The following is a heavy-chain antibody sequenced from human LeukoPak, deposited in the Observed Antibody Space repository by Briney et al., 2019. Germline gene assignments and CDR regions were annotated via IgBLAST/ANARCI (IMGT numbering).Heavy chain of an antibody. D-gene: IGHD7-27*01. CDR1: GFIFSNTW. J-gene: IGHJ4*02. V-gene: IGHV3-7*01. CDR3: TTLGF. Sequence: GGSLGLSCSASGFIFSNTWMTWVRQAPGKGLEWVANINQDGREKNYVASVKGRFTISRDNAKNALYLQMNSLRVEDTAVYYCTTLGFWGQGTLLTVSS. CDR2: INQDGREK.